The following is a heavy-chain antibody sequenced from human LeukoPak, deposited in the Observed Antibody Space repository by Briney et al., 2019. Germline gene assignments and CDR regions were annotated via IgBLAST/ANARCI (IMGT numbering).Heavy chain of an antibody. D-gene: IGHD3-22*01. J-gene: IGHJ3*02. CDR2: INSDGSST. Sequence: GGSLRLSCAASGFTFSSYWMHWVRQAPGKGLVWVSRINSDGSSTTYADSVKGRFTISRDNAKNTLYLQMNSLRAEDTAVYYCARIYDSSGHFDIWGQGTMVTVSS. CDR1: GFTFSSYW. V-gene: IGHV3-74*01. CDR3: ARIYDSSGHFDI.